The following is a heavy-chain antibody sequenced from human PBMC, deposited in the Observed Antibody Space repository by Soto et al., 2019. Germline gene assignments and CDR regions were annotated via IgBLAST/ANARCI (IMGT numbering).Heavy chain of an antibody. CDR2: ISHSGST. CDR1: GGSISSAAYY. Sequence: QVQLQESGPGLVKPSQTLSLTCTVSGGSISSAAYYWSWIRQHPGKGLEWIGYISHSGSTYYTPSLKSRVIISADTSKTQFSLNLTSVTAADTAVYYCAREYTYGSNFFDCWGHGALVTVSS. V-gene: IGHV4-31*03. D-gene: IGHD5-18*01. CDR3: AREYTYGSNFFDC. J-gene: IGHJ4*01.